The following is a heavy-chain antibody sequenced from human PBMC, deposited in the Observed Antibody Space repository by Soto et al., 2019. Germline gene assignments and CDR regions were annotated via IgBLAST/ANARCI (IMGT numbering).Heavy chain of an antibody. D-gene: IGHD6-19*01. CDR3: AKEGSGWYSRGSFDF. V-gene: IGHV3-23*01. CDR2: ISVRSDST. J-gene: IGHJ3*01. Sequence: EVQLLESGGGLVQPGGSLRLSCAASGFTFSSYAMSWVRQAPGKGLEWVSAISVRSDSTNYADSVKGRFTISRDNSKNTLYLQMNSLRVDDTAVYYCAKEGSGWYSRGSFDFWGQGTMVTVSS. CDR1: GFTFSSYA.